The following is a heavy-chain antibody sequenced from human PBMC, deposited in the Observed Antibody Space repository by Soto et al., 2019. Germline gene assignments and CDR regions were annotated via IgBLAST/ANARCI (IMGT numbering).Heavy chain of an antibody. Sequence: GESLKISCTCSGYTFSNFWIGWVRQLPGQGLEWMGIIYPGDHETRYSPSFLGKVTIAAEKSINAAYLQWSSLEASDCSFDCCARSPRSSSDFDVWGQGALVTVSS. CDR2: IYPGDHET. V-gene: IGHV5-51*01. J-gene: IGHJ4*02. D-gene: IGHD6-13*01. CDR3: ARSPRSSSDFDV. CDR1: GYTFSNFW.